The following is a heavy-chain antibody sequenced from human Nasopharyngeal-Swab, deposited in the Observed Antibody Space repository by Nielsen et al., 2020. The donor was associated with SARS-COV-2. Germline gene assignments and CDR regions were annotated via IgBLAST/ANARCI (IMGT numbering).Heavy chain of an antibody. V-gene: IGHV3-21*01. D-gene: IGHD6-19*01. Sequence: GGSLRLSCAASGFIFSTYTMNWVRQAPGKGLKWLSSLRSSTSYIYYADSVKGRFTISRDNAKNSLYLQTNSLRTEDTAVYYCATSGYSSGWIFWGQGTLVTVSS. CDR2: LRSSTSYI. J-gene: IGHJ4*02. CDR3: ATSGYSSGWIF. CDR1: GFIFSTYT.